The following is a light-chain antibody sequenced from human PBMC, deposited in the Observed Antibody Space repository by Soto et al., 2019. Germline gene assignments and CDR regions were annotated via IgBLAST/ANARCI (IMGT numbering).Light chain of an antibody. V-gene: IGKV1-5*03. Sequence: DIQMTQSPSTLSASLGDRVTITCRASRTISDWLAWYQQRPGKAPKLLIYRASRLESGVPSRFSGSGSGTEFTLTISGLQPDDFASYYCQRYNTFSFTFGQGTKVDIK. CDR3: QRYNTFSFT. J-gene: IGKJ2*01. CDR1: RTISDW. CDR2: RAS.